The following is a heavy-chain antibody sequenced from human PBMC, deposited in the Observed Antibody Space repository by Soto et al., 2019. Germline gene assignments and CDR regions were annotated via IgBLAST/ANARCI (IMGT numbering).Heavy chain of an antibody. CDR2: ISAAGDP. Sequence: EVQLVESGGGLVQPGGSLRLSCEASGFTFRNYDMHWVRQGTGKGLEWVSGISAAGDPDYADYVEGRFTISRENAQNSFFLQMNSLRVGDTAVYYCARTDRDVYGLDVWGQGTTVIVSS. V-gene: IGHV3-13*05. CDR3: ARTDRDVYGLDV. J-gene: IGHJ6*02. CDR1: GFTFRNYD.